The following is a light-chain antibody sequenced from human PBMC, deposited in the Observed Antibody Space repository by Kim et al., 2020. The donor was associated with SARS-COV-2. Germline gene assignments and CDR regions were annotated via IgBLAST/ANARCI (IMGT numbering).Light chain of an antibody. Sequence: VSPVKRALITSAGDKLWEKYVSGDQQKPGQSPDLVIYQDTKRPSGIPERFSGSNSGNTATLTLSGTQAMDESDYHCQAWDSSTVVFGGGTQLIVL. CDR2: QDT. V-gene: IGLV3-1*01. J-gene: IGLJ2*01. CDR3: QAWDSSTVV. CDR1: KLWEKY.